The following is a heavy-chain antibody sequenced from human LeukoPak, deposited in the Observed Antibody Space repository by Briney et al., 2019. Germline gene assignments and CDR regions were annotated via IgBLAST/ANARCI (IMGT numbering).Heavy chain of an antibody. CDR3: ARSHPIGSHYPFDS. J-gene: IGHJ4*02. Sequence: GESLKISCKGSGYSFTNYWIGWVRQMPGKGREWMGFIYPGASDARYSPSFQGQVTISVDKSISTAYLQWSSLKASDTAMYYCARSHPIGSHYPFDSWGPGTLVTVSS. V-gene: IGHV5-51*01. CDR1: GYSFTNYW. CDR2: IYPGASDA. D-gene: IGHD1-26*01.